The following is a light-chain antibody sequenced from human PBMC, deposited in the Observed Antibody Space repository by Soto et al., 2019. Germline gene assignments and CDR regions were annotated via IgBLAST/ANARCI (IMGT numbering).Light chain of an antibody. CDR3: QQYSASAYA. CDR1: KGIRSD. V-gene: IGKV1-13*02. Sequence: KMTQKTSYRSASGGDRVTSRWRASKGIRSDLDWYQQRPGRAPKLLIYDASSLESGVRSRFCGSGAGTECTLAISCLQPDDVATHSCQQYSASAYAFPQGTKVDIK. CDR2: DAS. J-gene: IGKJ2*01.